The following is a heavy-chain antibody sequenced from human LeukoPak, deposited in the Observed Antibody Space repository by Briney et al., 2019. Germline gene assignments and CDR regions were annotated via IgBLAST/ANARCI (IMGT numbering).Heavy chain of an antibody. CDR3: ARVPLYSSGWYAEIDY. J-gene: IGHJ4*02. CDR1: GFTFNSYW. D-gene: IGHD6-19*01. V-gene: IGHV3-48*03. Sequence: GGSLRLSCAASGFTFNSYWMIWVRQAPGKGLEWVSYISSSGSTIYYADSVKGRFTISRDNAKNSLYLQMNSLRAEDTAVYYCARVPLYSSGWYAEIDYWGQGTLVTVSS. CDR2: ISSSGSTI.